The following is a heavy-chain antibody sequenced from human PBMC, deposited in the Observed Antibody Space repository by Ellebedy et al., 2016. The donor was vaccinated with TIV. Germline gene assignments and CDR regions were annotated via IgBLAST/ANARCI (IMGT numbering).Heavy chain of an antibody. CDR1: GGSINNGGYF. CDR3: ARGIYHDGGYYYGFDY. Sequence: SETLSLTCNVSGGSINNGGYFWNWIRQHPGRGLEWIGYIYYSGSTQYSPSLKSRITISLDTSKSQFSLKLSSVTAADTAVYYCARGIYHDGGYYYGFDYWGQGALVTVSS. CDR2: IYYSGST. V-gene: IGHV4-31*03. D-gene: IGHD3-22*01. J-gene: IGHJ4*02.